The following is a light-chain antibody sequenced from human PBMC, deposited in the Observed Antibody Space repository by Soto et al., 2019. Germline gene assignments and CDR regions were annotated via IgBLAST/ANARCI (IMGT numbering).Light chain of an antibody. CDR2: GAS. CDR3: QHYNNWSS. J-gene: IGKJ5*01. V-gene: IGKV3-15*01. CDR1: QSIGSN. Sequence: ETVMTQSPGSLSVSPGERATLSCRASQSIGSNLAWYQHKPGQAPRLLISGASTGATGIPGRFSGSGSGTEFTLTISSLQSEDVAVYYCQHYNNWSSFGQGTRVEIK.